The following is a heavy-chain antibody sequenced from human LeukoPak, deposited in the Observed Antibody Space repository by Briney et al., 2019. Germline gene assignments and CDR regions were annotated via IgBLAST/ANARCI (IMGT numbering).Heavy chain of an antibody. J-gene: IGHJ2*01. V-gene: IGHV4-4*07. CDR1: GGSIGSYY. Sequence: KTSETLSLTCTVSGGSIGSYYWSWIRQPAGKGLEWIGRMYVSGSTNYNPSLKGRVTMSVDTSKNQFSLKLSSVTVADTAVYYCARDVSHIAAACYWYFDLSGRGTLVSVSS. D-gene: IGHD6-13*01. CDR3: ARDVSHIAAACYWYFDL. CDR2: MYVSGST.